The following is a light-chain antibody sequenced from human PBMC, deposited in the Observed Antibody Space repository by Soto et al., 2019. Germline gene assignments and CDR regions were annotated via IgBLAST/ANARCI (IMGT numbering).Light chain of an antibody. J-gene: IGKJ1*01. CDR1: QSVSSN. Sequence: EIVMTQSPATLSVSPGERATLSCRASQSVSSNLAWYQQKPGQAPRLLIYGASSRATGIPDRFSGSGSGTDFTLTISRLEPEDFAVYYCQQYGGSPLWTFGQGTKVDIK. CDR2: GAS. V-gene: IGKV3-20*01. CDR3: QQYGGSPLWT.